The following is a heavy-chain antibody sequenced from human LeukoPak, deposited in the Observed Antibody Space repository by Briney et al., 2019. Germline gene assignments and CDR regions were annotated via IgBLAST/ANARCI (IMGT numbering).Heavy chain of an antibody. CDR3: AREVYDFWSGYFDY. J-gene: IGHJ4*02. D-gene: IGHD3-3*01. CDR1: GGTFISYA. V-gene: IGHV1-69*05. CDR2: IIPIFGTA. Sequence: SVRVSCKASGGTFISYAISWVRQAPGQGLEWMGGIIPIFGTANYAQKFQGRVTITTDESTSTAYMELSSLRSEDTAVYYCAREVYDFWSGYFDYWGQGTLVTVSS.